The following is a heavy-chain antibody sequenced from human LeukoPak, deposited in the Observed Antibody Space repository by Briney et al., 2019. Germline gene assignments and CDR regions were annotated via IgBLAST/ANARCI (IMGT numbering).Heavy chain of an antibody. CDR2: IYYYGST. D-gene: IGHD5-18*01. CDR1: GGSMTNYY. CDR3: AREGAGSYGFRYIDV. V-gene: IGHV4-59*01. Sequence: PSETLSLTCTVSGGSMTNYYWTWIRQPPGEGLEWLAYIYYYGSTNYNPSLESRLTLTVDTSKSQFSLKLSSVTAADTAVYYCAREGAGSYGFRYIDVWGKGTTVTVS. J-gene: IGHJ6*03.